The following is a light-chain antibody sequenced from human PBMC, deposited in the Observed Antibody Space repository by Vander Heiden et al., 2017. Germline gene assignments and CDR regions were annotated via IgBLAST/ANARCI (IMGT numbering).Light chain of an antibody. CDR1: QSVSSD. J-gene: IGKJ4*01. CDR3: QHGYSWALT. CDR2: DAS. V-gene: IGKV3-11*01. Sequence: EIVLTQSPATLTLSPGERAIVSCRASQSVSSDLGWYQQKPGQAPRLLIYDASNSATGIPPRFSGSGSGTDFTLTISSLEPEDFAVYYCQHGYSWALTFGGGTKVEVK.